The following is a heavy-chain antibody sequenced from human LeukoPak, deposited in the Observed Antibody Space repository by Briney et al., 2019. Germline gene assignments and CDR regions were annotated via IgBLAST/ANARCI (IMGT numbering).Heavy chain of an antibody. CDR2: ISGSGGST. Sequence: GGSLRLSCAASGFIFSSYSMSWVRQAPGKGLEWVSAISGSGGSTYYADSVKGRFTISRDNSKNTLYLQMNSLRAEDTAVYYCAKGYDILTGYYFDYWGQGTLVTVSS. CDR1: GFIFSSYS. D-gene: IGHD3-9*01. CDR3: AKGYDILTGYYFDY. V-gene: IGHV3-23*01. J-gene: IGHJ4*02.